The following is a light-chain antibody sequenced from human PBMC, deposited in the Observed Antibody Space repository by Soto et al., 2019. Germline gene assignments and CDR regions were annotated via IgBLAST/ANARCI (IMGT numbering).Light chain of an antibody. CDR2: AAS. CDR3: QQYGSSPFP. CDR1: QSVSSNF. Sequence: EIVLTQSPGTLSLSPGEGATLSCRASQSVSSNFLAWYQQKPGQAPRLLIYAASSRATGISDRFSGSGSETDFTFTIRRLEPEDFAVYYCQQYGSSPFPFGPATKVHLK. V-gene: IGKV3-20*01. J-gene: IGKJ3*01.